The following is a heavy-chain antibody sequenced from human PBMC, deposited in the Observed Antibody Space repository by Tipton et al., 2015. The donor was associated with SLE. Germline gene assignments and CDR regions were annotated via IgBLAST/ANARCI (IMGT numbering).Heavy chain of an antibody. J-gene: IGHJ2*01. CDR3: AKEYSSGWSYWYFDL. Sequence: SLRLSCAASGFTFSSYAMSWVRQAPGKGLEWVSGISGSGGSRDYADSVKGRFSVSRDNSKKTLFLQMNSLRTEDTAVYFCAKEYSSGWSYWYFDLWGRGTLVSVSS. D-gene: IGHD6-19*01. V-gene: IGHV3-23*01. CDR2: ISGSGGSR. CDR1: GFTFSSYA.